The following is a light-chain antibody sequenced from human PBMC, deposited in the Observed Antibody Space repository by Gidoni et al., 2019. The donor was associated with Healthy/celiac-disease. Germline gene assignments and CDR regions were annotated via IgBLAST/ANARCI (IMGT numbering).Light chain of an antibody. V-gene: IGKV1-9*01. CDR2: AAS. CDR1: QGISSY. CDR3: QQLNSYPLSYT. J-gene: IGKJ2*01. Sequence: DIQLTQSPSFLSASVGDRVTITCRASQGISSYLAWYQQTPGKAPKLLIYAASTLQSGVPSRFSGSGSGTEFTLTISSLQPEDFATYYCQQLNSYPLSYTFGQXTKLEIK.